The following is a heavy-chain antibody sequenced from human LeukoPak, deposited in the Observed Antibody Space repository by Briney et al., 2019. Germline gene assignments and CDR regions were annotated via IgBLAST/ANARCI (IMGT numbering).Heavy chain of an antibody. CDR1: GGSFSGYY. Sequence: PSETLSLTCAVYGGSFSGYYWSWIRQPPGKGLEWIGEINHSGSTNYNPSLKSRVTISVDTSKNQFSLKLSSVTAADTAVYYCAGSELERSWFDPWGQGTLVTVSS. D-gene: IGHD1-1*01. V-gene: IGHV4-34*01. J-gene: IGHJ5*02. CDR2: INHSGST. CDR3: AGSELERSWFDP.